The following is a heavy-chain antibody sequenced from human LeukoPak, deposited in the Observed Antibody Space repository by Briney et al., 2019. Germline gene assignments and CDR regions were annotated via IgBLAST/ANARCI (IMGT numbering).Heavy chain of an antibody. CDR2: MYSGGST. J-gene: IGHJ4*02. CDR1: GFTVSSNY. D-gene: IGHD5-12*01. CDR3: ARGGSGYDIDY. V-gene: IGHV3-66*01. Sequence: GGSLRLSCAASGFTVSSNYMSWVRQAPGKGLEWVAVMYSGGSTDYADSVKGRFIISRDNSENTLYLQMNSLRAEGTAVYYCARGGSGYDIDYWGQGTLVTVSS.